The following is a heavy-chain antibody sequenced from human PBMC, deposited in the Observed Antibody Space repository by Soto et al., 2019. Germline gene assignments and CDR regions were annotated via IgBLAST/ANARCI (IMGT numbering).Heavy chain of an antibody. CDR3: ARHYPIGNNWNYYDY. CDR2: IFYTGTT. D-gene: IGHD1-1*01. Sequence: PSETLSLTCTVSDDSISTYYWGWIRQPPGKGLEWIGYIFYTGTTKYNPSLKSRVTISLDTSKNQFSLKLSSVTAADTAVYYCARHYPIGNNWNYYDYWGQGTLVIVSS. V-gene: IGHV4-59*08. J-gene: IGHJ4*02. CDR1: DDSISTYY.